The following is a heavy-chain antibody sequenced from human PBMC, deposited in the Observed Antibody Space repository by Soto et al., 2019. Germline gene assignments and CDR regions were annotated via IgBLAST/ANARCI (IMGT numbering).Heavy chain of an antibody. CDR3: ARGWGRWPHEKPGDY. Sequence: QVQLVQSGAELKEPGASVKVSCTASEYTFTNHDINWVRQATGRGLEWMGWMNPNSGNSGYAQKFQNRVTMTRDTSIDTAYMALRNLRSEDTAVYYCARGWGRWPHEKPGDYWGQGTLVTVS. D-gene: IGHD3-16*01. J-gene: IGHJ4*02. CDR1: EYTFTNHD. CDR2: MNPNSGNS. V-gene: IGHV1-8*01.